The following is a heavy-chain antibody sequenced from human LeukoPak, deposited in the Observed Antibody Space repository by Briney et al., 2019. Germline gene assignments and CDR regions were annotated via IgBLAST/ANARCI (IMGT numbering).Heavy chain of an antibody. D-gene: IGHD5-12*01. V-gene: IGHV4-39*01. CDR1: GGSISSSTYY. Sequence: SETLSLTCTVSGGSISSSTYYWGWIRQPPGKGLEWIGSIYYSGSTYYNPSLKSRVTISVDTSKNKFSLKLSSMTAADTAVYYCARYSGYDYLDYYYGMDVWGQGTTVTVSS. J-gene: IGHJ6*02. CDR3: ARYSGYDYLDYYYGMDV. CDR2: IYYSGST.